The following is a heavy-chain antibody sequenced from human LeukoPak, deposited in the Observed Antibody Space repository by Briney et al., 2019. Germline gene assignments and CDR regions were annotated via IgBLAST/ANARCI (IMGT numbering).Heavy chain of an antibody. D-gene: IGHD1-26*01. CDR1: GFTFSSYG. Sequence: GGSLRLSCAASGFTFSSYGMHWVRQAPGKGLEWVAFIRYDGSNKYYADSVKGRFTISRDNSKNTLYLQMNSLRAEDTAVYYCAKWGLGATMKHYFDYWGQGTLVTVSS. J-gene: IGHJ4*02. V-gene: IGHV3-30*02. CDR2: IRYDGSNK. CDR3: AKWGLGATMKHYFDY.